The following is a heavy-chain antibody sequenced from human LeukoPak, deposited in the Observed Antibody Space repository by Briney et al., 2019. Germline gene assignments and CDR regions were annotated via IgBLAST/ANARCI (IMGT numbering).Heavy chain of an antibody. J-gene: IGHJ4*02. Sequence: SETLSLTCTVSGGSISSGDYYWSWIRQHPGKGLEWIGYIYYSGSTYYNPSLKSRVTISVDTSKNQFSLKLSSVTAADTAVYYCACSGYYLLFEYWGQGTLVTVSS. CDR1: GGSISSGDYY. CDR2: IYYSGST. D-gene: IGHD3-22*01. V-gene: IGHV4-31*03. CDR3: ACSGYYLLFEY.